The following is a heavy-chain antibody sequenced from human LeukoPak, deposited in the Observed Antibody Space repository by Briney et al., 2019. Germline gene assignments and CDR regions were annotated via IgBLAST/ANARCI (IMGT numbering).Heavy chain of an antibody. V-gene: IGHV3-66*02. CDR2: ICSGGST. CDR3: ASTTYYDFWSGYYGNDY. Sequence: GGSLRLSCAASGFTVSSNYMSWVRQAPGKGLEWVSVICSGGSTYYADSVKGRFTISRDNSKNTLYLQMNSLRAEDTAVYYCASTTYYDFWSGYYGNDYWGQGTLVTVSS. CDR1: GFTVSSNY. D-gene: IGHD3-3*01. J-gene: IGHJ4*02.